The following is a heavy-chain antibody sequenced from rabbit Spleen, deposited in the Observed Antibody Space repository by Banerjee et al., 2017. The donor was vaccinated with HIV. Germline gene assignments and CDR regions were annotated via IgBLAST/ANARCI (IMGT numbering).Heavy chain of an antibody. Sequence: QEHLEESGGDLVKPGASLTLTCTASGFSFSSNWICWVRQAPGKGLEWIGCIDVGSSDFTYFAAWAKGRFTISKASSTSVTLQMTSLTAADTATYFCARDAATSFSSYGMDLWGPGTLVTVS. CDR3: ARDAATSFSSYGMDL. CDR1: GFSFSSNW. D-gene: IGHD8-1*01. V-gene: IGHV1S45*01. J-gene: IGHJ6*01. CDR2: IDVGSSDFT.